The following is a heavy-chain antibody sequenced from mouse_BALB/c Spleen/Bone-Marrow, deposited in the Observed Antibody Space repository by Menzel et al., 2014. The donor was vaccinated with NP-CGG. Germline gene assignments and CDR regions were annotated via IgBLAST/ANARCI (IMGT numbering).Heavy chain of an antibody. CDR3: ARGENGYDGYWYFDV. V-gene: IGHV1-69*02. CDR1: GYTFTSYW. J-gene: IGHJ1*01. CDR2: IDPSDSYT. D-gene: IGHD2-2*01. Sequence: QVQLQQSGAELVKPGASVKLSCKASGYTFTSYWMHWVKQRPGQGLEWIGEIDPSDSYTNYNQKFKGKATLTVDKSSSTAYMQLSSLTSEDSAVYYCARGENGYDGYWYFDVWGAGTTVTVSS.